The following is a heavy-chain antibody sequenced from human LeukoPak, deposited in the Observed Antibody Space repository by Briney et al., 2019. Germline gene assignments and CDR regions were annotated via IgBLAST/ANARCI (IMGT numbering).Heavy chain of an antibody. CDR3: ASDGSSGWYDYFDY. CDR2: ISASGGRT. Sequence: GGSLRVSCAASGFTFSSYVMNWVRQAPGKGLEWVSAISASGGRTYYADSVKGRFTISRDNSKNTLYLQMNSLRAEDTALYYCASDGSSGWYDYFDYWGQGTLVTVSS. D-gene: IGHD6-19*01. J-gene: IGHJ4*02. CDR1: GFTFSSYV. V-gene: IGHV3-23*01.